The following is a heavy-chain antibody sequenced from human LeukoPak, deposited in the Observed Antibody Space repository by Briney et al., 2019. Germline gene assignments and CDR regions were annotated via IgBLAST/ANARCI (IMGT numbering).Heavy chain of an antibody. Sequence: GSSVKVSCKASGGTFSSYAISWVRQAPGQGLEWMGRITPILGIANYAQKFQGRVTITADKSTSTAYMELSSLRSEDTAVYYCARDSPLYYYDSSGYIVGPFDYWGQGTLVTVSS. CDR3: ARDSPLYYYDSSGYIVGPFDY. CDR1: GGTFSSYA. V-gene: IGHV1-69*04. J-gene: IGHJ4*02. D-gene: IGHD3-22*01. CDR2: ITPILGIA.